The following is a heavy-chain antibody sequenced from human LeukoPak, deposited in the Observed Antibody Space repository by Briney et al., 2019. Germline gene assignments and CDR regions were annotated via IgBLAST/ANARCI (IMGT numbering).Heavy chain of an antibody. V-gene: IGHV3-15*01. D-gene: IGHD2-15*01. CDR3: ATVAYCSGVSCYDAFDI. CDR2: IKSRTDGGTA. CDR1: GFTFSDAW. Sequence: GGSLRLSCAASGFTFSDAWMSWVRQGPGKGLEWVGRIKSRTDGGTADYAAPVKGRFTISRDDSKNTLYLQMNSLKTDDTAVYYCATVAYCSGVSCYDAFDIWGQGTMVTVSS. J-gene: IGHJ3*02.